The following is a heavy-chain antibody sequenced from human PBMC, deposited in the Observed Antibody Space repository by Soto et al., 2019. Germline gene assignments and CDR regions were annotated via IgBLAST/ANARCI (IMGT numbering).Heavy chain of an antibody. D-gene: IGHD6-19*01. CDR1: GFSLSTSGMC. Sequence: SGPTLVNPTQTLTLTCSFSGFSLSTSGMCVAWIRQPPGKALEWLALIDWDDDKHYSTPLKTRLTISKDTSKSQVVLTMTNMDPVDTATYYCARIRGEASGWSPHFDYWGQGTLVTVSS. J-gene: IGHJ4*02. CDR3: ARIRGEASGWSPHFDY. V-gene: IGHV2-70*01. CDR2: IDWDDDK.